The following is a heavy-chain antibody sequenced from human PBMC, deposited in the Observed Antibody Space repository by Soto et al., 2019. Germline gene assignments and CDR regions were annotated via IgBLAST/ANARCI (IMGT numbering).Heavy chain of an antibody. CDR3: ARDDY. CDR1: GFTFSSYA. J-gene: IGHJ4*02. Sequence: GGSLRLSCAASGFTFSSYAMHWVRQAPGKGLEWVAVISYDGSNKYYADSVKGRFTISRDNSKNTLYLQMDSLRAGDTAVYYCARDDYWGQGTLVTVSS. CDR2: ISYDGSNK. V-gene: IGHV3-30-3*01.